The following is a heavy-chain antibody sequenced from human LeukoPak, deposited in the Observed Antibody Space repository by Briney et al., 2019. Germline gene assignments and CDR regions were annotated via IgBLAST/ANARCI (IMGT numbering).Heavy chain of an antibody. D-gene: IGHD1-1*01. CDR3: ARAEVLYDWNDVPYGMVV. Sequence: SVKVSCKASGCTFSSYAISWVRQAPGQGLEWMGGIIPIFGTANYAQKFQGRVTITADKSTSTAYMELSSLRSEDTAVYYCARAEVLYDWNDVPYGMVVWGRGPTLTVS. V-gene: IGHV1-69*06. CDR2: IIPIFGTA. CDR1: GCTFSSYA. J-gene: IGHJ6*04.